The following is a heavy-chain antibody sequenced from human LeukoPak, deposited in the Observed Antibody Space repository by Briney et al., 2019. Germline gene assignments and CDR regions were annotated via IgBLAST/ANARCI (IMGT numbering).Heavy chain of an antibody. J-gene: IGHJ6*03. CDR1: GGSISSSSYY. D-gene: IGHD1-26*01. CDR2: IYYSGST. Sequence: SETLSLTCTVSGGSISSSSYYWGWIRQPPGKGLEWIGSIYYSGSTYYNPSLKSRVTISVDTSKNQFSLKLSSVTAADTAVYYCARNSGSYYFGDYYYMDVWGKGTTVTISS. V-gene: IGHV4-39*01. CDR3: ARNSGSYYFGDYYYMDV.